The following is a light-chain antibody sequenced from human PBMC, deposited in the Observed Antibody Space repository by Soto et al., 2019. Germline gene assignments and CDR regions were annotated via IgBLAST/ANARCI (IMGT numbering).Light chain of an antibody. Sequence: DIQMPQSPSSLSASEGDSVPISCRASQSISTWLAWYQQRPGKAPKVLISEASTLESGVPSRFSGSGSGTEFTLTISRLQPDDVATYYCQHSIGTFGQGTKVEIK. CDR1: QSISTW. J-gene: IGKJ1*01. CDR3: QHSIGT. CDR2: EAS. V-gene: IGKV1-5*01.